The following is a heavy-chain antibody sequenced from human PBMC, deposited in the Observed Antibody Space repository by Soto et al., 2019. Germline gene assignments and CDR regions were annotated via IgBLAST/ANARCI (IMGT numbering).Heavy chain of an antibody. D-gene: IGHD3-3*01. CDR1: GFTFSSYW. CDR2: IKQDGSEK. Sequence: GGFLRLSCAASGFTFSSYWMSWVRQAPGKGLEWVANIKQDGSEKYYVDSVKGRFTISRDNSKNTLYLQMNSLRAEDTALYYCAKGSGHDYWGQGTLVTVSS. CDR3: AKGSGHDY. J-gene: IGHJ4*02. V-gene: IGHV3-7*03.